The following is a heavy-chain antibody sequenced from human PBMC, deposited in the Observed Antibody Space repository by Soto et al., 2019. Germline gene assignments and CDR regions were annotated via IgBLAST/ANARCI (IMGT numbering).Heavy chain of an antibody. Sequence: KTSETLSLTCTVSNGSISSGDYHWSWIRQPPGKGLEWIGYIFYSGRTYYNPSLRSRVTVSVDKSKNQFSLRLSSVTVADTAVYYCARDNYGDYDYYFDYWGQGTLVTVSS. J-gene: IGHJ4*02. V-gene: IGHV4-30-4*01. CDR3: ARDNYGDYDYYFDY. CDR1: NGSISSGDYH. D-gene: IGHD4-17*01. CDR2: IFYSGRT.